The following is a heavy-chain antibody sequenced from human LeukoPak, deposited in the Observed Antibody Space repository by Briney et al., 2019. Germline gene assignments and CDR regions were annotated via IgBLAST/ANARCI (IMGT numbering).Heavy chain of an antibody. J-gene: IGHJ3*02. CDR2: ISYDGSNK. CDR1: GFTFSSYA. CDR3: ASSPYYDILTGTHGAFDI. D-gene: IGHD3-9*01. Sequence: GRSLRLSCAASGFTFSSYAMHWVRQAPGKGLEWVAVISYDGSNKYYADSVKSRFTISRDNSKNTLYLQMNNLRAKDTAVYYCASSPYYDILTGTHGAFDIWGQGTMVTVSS. V-gene: IGHV3-30-3*01.